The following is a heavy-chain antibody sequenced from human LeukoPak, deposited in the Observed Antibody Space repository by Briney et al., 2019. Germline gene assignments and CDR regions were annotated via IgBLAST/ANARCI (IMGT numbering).Heavy chain of an antibody. CDR1: GFTVSSNY. Sequence: GGSLRLSCAASGFTVSSNYMNWVRQAPGKGLEWVSYISSRSSTIYYADSVKGRFTISRDNAKNSLYLQMNSLRAEDTAVYYCARPAADCGGDCYWAFDYWGQGTLVTVSS. CDR3: ARPAADCGGDCYWAFDY. V-gene: IGHV3-48*01. CDR2: ISSRSSTI. J-gene: IGHJ4*02. D-gene: IGHD2-21*01.